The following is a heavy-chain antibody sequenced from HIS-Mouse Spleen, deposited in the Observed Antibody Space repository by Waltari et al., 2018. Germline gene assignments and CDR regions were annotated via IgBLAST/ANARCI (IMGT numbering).Heavy chain of an antibody. CDR1: VGSISSSSSY. CDR2: IYYSGST. V-gene: IGHV4-39*07. Sequence: QLQLQESGPGLVKPSETLSLTCTVSVGSISSSSSYWGWIRQPPGKGLEWIGSIYYSGSTYYNPSLKSRVTISVDTSKNQFSLKLSSVTAADTAVYYCAREIPYSSSWYDWYFDLWGRGTLVTVSS. J-gene: IGHJ2*01. D-gene: IGHD6-13*01. CDR3: AREIPYSSSWYDWYFDL.